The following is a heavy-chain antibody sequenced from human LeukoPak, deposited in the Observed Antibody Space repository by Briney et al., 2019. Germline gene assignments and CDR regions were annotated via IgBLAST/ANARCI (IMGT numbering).Heavy chain of an antibody. CDR2: IYSGGST. CDR1: GFTVSSNY. V-gene: IGHV3-66*01. CDR3: ARDGSVAGFNWFDP. J-gene: IGHJ5*02. D-gene: IGHD6-19*01. Sequence: GGSLRLSCAASGFTVSSNYMSWVRQAPGKGLEWVSVIYSGGSTYYSDSVKGRFTISRDNSKNKLYLQMNSLRAEDTAVYYCARDGSVAGFNWFDPWGQGTLVTVSS.